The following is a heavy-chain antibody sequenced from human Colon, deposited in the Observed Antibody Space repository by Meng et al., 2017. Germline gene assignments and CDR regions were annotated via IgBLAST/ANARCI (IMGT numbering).Heavy chain of an antibody. CDR1: GFTFSSYS. D-gene: IGHD7-27*01. CDR3: AREINWGSLDY. Sequence: EVQLVESGGGLVKPGGSLRLSCTASGFTFSSYSLNWVRQAPGRGLEWVSCISSASVYIYYADSVKGRFTISRDNAQNSLYLQMNSLRAEDTAVYYCAREINWGSLDYWGQGTLVTVSS. V-gene: IGHV3-21*01. J-gene: IGHJ4*02. CDR2: ISSASVYI.